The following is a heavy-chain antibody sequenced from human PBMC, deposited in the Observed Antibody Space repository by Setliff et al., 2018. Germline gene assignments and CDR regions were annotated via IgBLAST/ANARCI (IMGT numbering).Heavy chain of an antibody. Sequence: PGGSLRLSCAAPGFTFRSYWMNWVRQAPGKGLGWVANIKQDGSEKYYVDSVKGRFTISRDNAKNSLYLEMNSLRDDDTAVYYCAREPRDKPEDIWGQGTMVTVSS. CDR2: IKQDGSEK. CDR3: AREPRDKPEDI. CDR1: GFTFRSYW. V-gene: IGHV3-7*03. J-gene: IGHJ3*02.